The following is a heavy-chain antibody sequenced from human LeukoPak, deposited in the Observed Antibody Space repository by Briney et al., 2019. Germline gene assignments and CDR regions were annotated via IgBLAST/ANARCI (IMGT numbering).Heavy chain of an antibody. V-gene: IGHV4-4*07. CDR1: GDSTSRNY. CDR2: IQSSGST. D-gene: IGHD6-19*01. Sequence: SETLSLTCTVSGDSTSRNYWNWIRQPAGKGLEWIGRIQSSGSTNYNPSLKSRVTMSIDTSKNQFSLKLSSVTAADTAVYYCARDGGSGWYNYWGQGTPVTVSS. J-gene: IGHJ4*02. CDR3: ARDGGSGWYNY.